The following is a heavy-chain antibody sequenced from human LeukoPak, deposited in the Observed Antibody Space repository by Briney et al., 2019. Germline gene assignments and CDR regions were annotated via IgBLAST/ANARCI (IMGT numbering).Heavy chain of an antibody. CDR2: IYYSGST. CDR1: GGSISSSSYY. V-gene: IGHV4-39*07. D-gene: IGHD3-10*01. CDR3: ARLKGSSDY. Sequence: SETLSLTCTVSGGSISSSSYYWGWIRQPPGKGLEWIGSIYYSGSTYYNPSLKSRVTISVDTSKNQFSLKLSSVTAADTAVYYCARLKGSSDYWGQGTLVTVSS. J-gene: IGHJ4*02.